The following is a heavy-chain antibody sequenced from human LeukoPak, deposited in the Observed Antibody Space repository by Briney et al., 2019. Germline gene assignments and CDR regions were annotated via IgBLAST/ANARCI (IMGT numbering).Heavy chain of an antibody. CDR3: ARLYYGSGSPFDY. J-gene: IGHJ4*02. V-gene: IGHV1-2*02. CDR2: INPNSGGT. Sequence: AASVKVSCKASGYTFTGCYMHWVRQAPGQGLEWMGWINPNSGGTNYAQKFQGRVTMTRDTSISTAYMELSRLRSDDTAVYYCARLYYGSGSPFDYWGQGTLVTVSS. D-gene: IGHD3-10*01. CDR1: GYTFTGCY.